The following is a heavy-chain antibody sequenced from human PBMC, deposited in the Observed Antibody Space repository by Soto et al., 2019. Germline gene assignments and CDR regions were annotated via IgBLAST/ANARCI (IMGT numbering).Heavy chain of an antibody. CDR3: ARDRRGYSSNTGFDAFDI. Sequence: ASVKVSCKASGGTSSSYAISWVRQAPGQGLEWMGGIIPIFGTANYAQKFQGRVTITADKSTSTAYMELSSLRSEDTAVYYCARDRRGYSSNTGFDAFDIWGQGTMVTVSS. CDR1: GGTSSSYA. D-gene: IGHD6-13*01. J-gene: IGHJ3*02. V-gene: IGHV1-69*06. CDR2: IIPIFGTA.